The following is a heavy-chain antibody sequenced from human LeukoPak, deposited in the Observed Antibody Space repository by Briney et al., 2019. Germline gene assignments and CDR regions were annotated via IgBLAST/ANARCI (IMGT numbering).Heavy chain of an antibody. V-gene: IGHV4-61*02. CDR1: GGSISSGSYY. CDR2: IYTSGST. Sequence: SETLSLTCTVSGGSISSGSYYWSWIRQPAGKGLEWIGRIYTSGSTNYNPSLKSRVTISVDTSKNQFSLKLSSVTAADTAVYYCARTYYGSGSLAIDYWGQGTLVTVSS. CDR3: ARTYYGSGSLAIDY. J-gene: IGHJ4*02. D-gene: IGHD3-10*01.